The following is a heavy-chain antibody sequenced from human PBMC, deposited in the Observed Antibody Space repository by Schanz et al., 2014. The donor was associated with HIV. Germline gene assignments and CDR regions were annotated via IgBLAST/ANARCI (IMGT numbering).Heavy chain of an antibody. CDR2: ISESGGRS. CDR3: AKPEYDSRGNSQSHFDS. CDR1: GFTFNNYA. J-gene: IGHJ4*02. D-gene: IGHD3-22*01. Sequence: VQLVESGGGVVQPGGSLRLSCVASGFTFNNYAMTWVRQAPGKGLEWVSSISESGGRSYYADSVNGRFTISRDNSKNTLYLQMTTRRTEDTAVYYCAKPEYDSRGNSQSHFDSWGQGTLVTVSS. V-gene: IGHV3-23*04.